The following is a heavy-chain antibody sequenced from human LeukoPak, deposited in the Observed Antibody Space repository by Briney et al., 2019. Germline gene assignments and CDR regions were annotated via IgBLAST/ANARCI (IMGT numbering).Heavy chain of an antibody. CDR1: GYTFTGYY. J-gene: IGHJ4*02. Sequence: ASVKVSCKASGYTFTGYYMHWVRQAPGQGLEWMGWINPNSGGTNYAQKFQGRVTMTRDTSISTAYMELCRLRSDDTAVYSCARSRTGSGFLFDYWGQGTLVTVSS. V-gene: IGHV1-2*02. CDR2: INPNSGGT. CDR3: ARSRTGSGFLFDY. D-gene: IGHD3-10*01.